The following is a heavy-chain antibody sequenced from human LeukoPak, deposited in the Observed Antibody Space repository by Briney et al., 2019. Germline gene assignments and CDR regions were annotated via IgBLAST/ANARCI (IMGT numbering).Heavy chain of an antibody. CDR3: AREHIVVVTAPPIPGYYYYMDV. V-gene: IGHV3-30*02. D-gene: IGHD2-21*02. CDR2: IRYDGSNK. Sequence: QPGGSLRLSCAASGFTFSSYGMHWVRQAPGKGLEWVALIRYDGSNKYYADSVRGRFTISRDNSKNTLYLQMNSLRAEDTAVYYCAREHIVVVTAPPIPGYYYYMDVWGKGTTVTVSS. CDR1: GFTFSSYG. J-gene: IGHJ6*03.